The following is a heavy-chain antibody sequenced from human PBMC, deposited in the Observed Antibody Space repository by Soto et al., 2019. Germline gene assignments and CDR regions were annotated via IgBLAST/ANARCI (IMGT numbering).Heavy chain of an antibody. CDR3: ARDPGIETITDWYFKF. Sequence: ASVKVSCKASGYTFTNYYLHWVRQAPGQGLEWMVWISPRTGSTKYAQTLQGRVTLTRDTSITTAYMELSSLRSDVTAVYYCARDPGIETITDWYFKFWGRGTLVTVSS. CDR2: ISPRTGST. D-gene: IGHD1-20*01. J-gene: IGHJ2*01. CDR1: GYTFTNYY. V-gene: IGHV1-2*02.